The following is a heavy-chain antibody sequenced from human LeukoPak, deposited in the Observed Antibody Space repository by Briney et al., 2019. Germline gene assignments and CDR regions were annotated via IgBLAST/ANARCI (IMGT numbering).Heavy chain of an antibody. V-gene: IGHV4-59*01. D-gene: IGHD6-19*01. CDR2: IYYSGST. Sequence: SETLSLTCTVSGGSISSYYWSWIRQPPAKGLEWIGYIYYSGSTNYNPSLKSRVTISVDTSKNQFSLKLSSVTAADTAVYYCARGDSSGWYPFDYWGQGTLVTVSS. CDR1: GGSISSYY. CDR3: ARGDSSGWYPFDY. J-gene: IGHJ4*02.